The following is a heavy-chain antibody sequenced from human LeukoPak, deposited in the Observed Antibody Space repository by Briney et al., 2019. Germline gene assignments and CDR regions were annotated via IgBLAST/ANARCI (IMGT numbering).Heavy chain of an antibody. D-gene: IGHD2-15*01. Sequence: GGSLRLSCAASGFTFSTHGMHWVRQAPGKGLEWVAFIRYDGINKYYADSVKGRFTISRDNAKNSLFLQMNSLRAEDTAVYYCARVLRYCSGGNCYSGGLGYMDVWGKGTTVTISS. CDR1: GFTFSTHG. CDR2: IRYDGINK. J-gene: IGHJ6*03. V-gene: IGHV3-30*02. CDR3: ARVLRYCSGGNCYSGGLGYMDV.